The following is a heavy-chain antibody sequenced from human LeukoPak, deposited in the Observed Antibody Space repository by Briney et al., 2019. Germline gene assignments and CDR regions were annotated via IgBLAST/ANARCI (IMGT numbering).Heavy chain of an antibody. CDR2: ISAYNGNT. D-gene: IGHD3-10*01. V-gene: IGHV1-18*01. CDR3: VSEGSGSYEDPYAFDI. J-gene: IGHJ3*02. CDR1: GYTFTSYG. Sequence: ASVKVSCKASGYTFTSYGISWVRQAPGQGLEWMGWISAYNGNTNYAQKLQGRVTMTTDTSTSTAYMELSSLRSEDTAVYYCVSEGSGSYEDPYAFDIWGQGTMVTVSS.